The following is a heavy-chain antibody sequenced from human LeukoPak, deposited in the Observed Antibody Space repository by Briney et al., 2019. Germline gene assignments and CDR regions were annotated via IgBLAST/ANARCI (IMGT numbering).Heavy chain of an antibody. CDR3: TTAPRGYCSGGSCSYAFDI. Sequence: GGSLRLSCAASGFTFSRFWMNWVRQAPGRGLEWVGRIKSKSDGGTTDYAAPVKGRFTISRDDSKNTLYLQMNSLKTEDTAVYYCTTAPRGYCSGGSCSYAFDIWGQGTMVTVSS. CDR2: IKSKSDGGTT. J-gene: IGHJ3*02. D-gene: IGHD2-15*01. CDR1: GFTFSRFW. V-gene: IGHV3-15*01.